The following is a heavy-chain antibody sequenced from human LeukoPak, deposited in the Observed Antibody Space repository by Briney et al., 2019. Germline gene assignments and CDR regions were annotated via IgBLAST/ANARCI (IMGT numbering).Heavy chain of an antibody. V-gene: IGHV3-23*01. CDR3: AKDPTYYDILTGYFFPSFDY. CDR2: ISGSGGST. CDR1: GFTFSSYA. Sequence: GGSLRLSCAASGFTFSSYAMSWVRQAPGKGLEWVSAISGSGGSTYYADSVKGRFTISRDNSKNTLYLQINSLRAKDTAVYYCAKDPTYYDILTGYFFPSFDYWGQGTLVTVSS. D-gene: IGHD3-9*01. J-gene: IGHJ4*02.